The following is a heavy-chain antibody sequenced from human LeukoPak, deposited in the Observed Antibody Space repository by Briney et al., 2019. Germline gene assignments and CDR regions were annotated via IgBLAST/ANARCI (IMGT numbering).Heavy chain of an antibody. D-gene: IGHD3-22*01. V-gene: IGHV3-23*01. CDR1: GFTFSSYA. Sequence: GGSLRLSCAASGFTFSSYAMSWVRQAPGKGLEWVPAISGSGGSTYYADSVKGRFTISRDNSKNTLYLQMNSLRAEDTAVYYCAKDSAYYYDSSGYKGYWGQGTLVTVSS. CDR3: AKDSAYYYDSSGYKGY. CDR2: ISGSGGST. J-gene: IGHJ4*02.